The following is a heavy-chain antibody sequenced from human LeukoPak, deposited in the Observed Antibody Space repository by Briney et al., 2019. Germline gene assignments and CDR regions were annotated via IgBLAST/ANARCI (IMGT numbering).Heavy chain of an antibody. J-gene: IGHJ5*02. Sequence: GRSLRLSCAASGFAFSSFGMHWVRQAPGKGLEWVAVIWYDGTNKYYADSVKGRFTISRDNSKNTLYLQMNSLRAEDTAVYYCARAMVTRWFDPWGQGTLVTVSS. V-gene: IGHV3-33*01. CDR2: IWYDGTNK. CDR1: GFAFSSFG. D-gene: IGHD2-21*02. CDR3: ARAMVTRWFDP.